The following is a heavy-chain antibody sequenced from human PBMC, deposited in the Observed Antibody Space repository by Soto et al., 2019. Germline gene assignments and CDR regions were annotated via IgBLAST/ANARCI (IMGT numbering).Heavy chain of an antibody. CDR2: INHSGST. D-gene: IGHD4-17*01. V-gene: IGHV4-34*01. CDR3: ASAVGLNGDYDPEVSVLWFDP. Sequence: SETLSLTCAVYGGSFSGYYWSGIRQPPGKGLEGIGEINHSGSTNYNPSLKSRGTISVDTSKNQFSLKLSSVTAADTAVYYCASAVGLNGDYDPEVSVLWFDPWGQGTMVTVSS. CDR1: GGSFSGYY. J-gene: IGHJ5*02.